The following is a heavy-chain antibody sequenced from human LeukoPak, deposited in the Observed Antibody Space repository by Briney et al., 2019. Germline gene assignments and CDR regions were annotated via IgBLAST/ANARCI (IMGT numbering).Heavy chain of an antibody. V-gene: IGHV3-48*01. CDR2: ISSASNTI. D-gene: IGHD3-10*01. J-gene: IGHJ5*02. Sequence: PGGSLRLSCAASGFTFTNYPTSWVRQAPGKGLEWVSYISSASNTIYYADSVKGRFTISRDNAKNSLYLQMNSLRAEDTAMYYCARDGWFGDYNWFDPWGQGTLVTVSS. CDR1: GFTFTNYP. CDR3: ARDGWFGDYNWFDP.